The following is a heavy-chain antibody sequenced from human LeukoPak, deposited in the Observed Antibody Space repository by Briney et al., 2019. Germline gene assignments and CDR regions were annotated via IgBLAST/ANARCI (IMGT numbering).Heavy chain of an antibody. CDR3: ARPDSSGWYFDL. Sequence: SETLSLTCTVSGGSVSSGSYHWSWIRQPPGKGLEWIGYIYYSGTTNYNPSLKSRVPISVDTSKNQFSLKLSSLTAADTAVYYCARPDSSGWYFDLWGRGTLVTVSS. CDR1: GGSVSSGSYH. D-gene: IGHD3-22*01. J-gene: IGHJ2*01. CDR2: IYYSGTT. V-gene: IGHV4-61*01.